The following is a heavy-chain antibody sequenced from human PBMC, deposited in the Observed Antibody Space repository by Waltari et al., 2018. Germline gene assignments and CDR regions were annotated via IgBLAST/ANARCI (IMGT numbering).Heavy chain of an antibody. Sequence: QVQLQESGPGLVKPSETLSLTCAVSGYSISSGYYWGWIRQPPGKGLEWIGSIYHSGSTYYNPSLKSRVTISVDKSKNQFSLKLSSVTAADTAVYYCARDRKDYYYGMDVWGQGTTVTVSS. J-gene: IGHJ6*02. CDR3: ARDRKDYYYGMDV. V-gene: IGHV4-38-2*02. CDR1: GYSISSGYY. CDR2: IYHSGST.